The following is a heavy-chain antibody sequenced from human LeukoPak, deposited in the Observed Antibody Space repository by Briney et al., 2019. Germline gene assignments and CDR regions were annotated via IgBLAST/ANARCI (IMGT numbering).Heavy chain of an antibody. Sequence: PGGSLRLSCVASGFNFKDYTMHWVRQAPGKSLEWVSLFSWDGMTTYYADSVKGRFTISRDNNKNSLYLQMSSLESDDTALYFCSRDMRPKSSPWYAYYGLDVWGHGTTVTVSS. CDR3: SRDMRPKSSPWYAYYGLDV. CDR2: FSWDGMTT. V-gene: IGHV3-43*01. CDR1: GFNFKDYT. D-gene: IGHD6-13*01. J-gene: IGHJ6*02.